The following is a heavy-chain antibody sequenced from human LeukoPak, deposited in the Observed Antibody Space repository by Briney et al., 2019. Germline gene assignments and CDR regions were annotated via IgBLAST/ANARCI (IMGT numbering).Heavy chain of an antibody. Sequence: GGSLRLSCATSGFTLRNYWMSWLRQAPGKGLVWVARSKYDGSTTFYAESVKGRFTISRDNARNTLYLQMNSLRVDDTAVYYCAKSDWFDPWGRGTLVTVSP. CDR1: GFTLRNYW. J-gene: IGHJ5*02. CDR2: SKYDGSTT. CDR3: AKSDWFDP. V-gene: IGHV3-74*01.